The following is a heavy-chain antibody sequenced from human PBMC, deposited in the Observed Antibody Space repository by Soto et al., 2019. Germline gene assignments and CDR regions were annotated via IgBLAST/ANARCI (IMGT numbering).Heavy chain of an antibody. V-gene: IGHV3-9*01. J-gene: IGHJ6*02. D-gene: IGHD3-10*01. CDR1: GFTFDDYA. CDR3: AKYRRGRGGFYYYYGMDV. Sequence: EVQVVESGGGLVQPGRSLRLSCAASGFTFDDYAMHWVRQAPGKGLEWVSGISWNSGSIGYADSVKARFTISRDNGKNSLYLQMNSLRAEDTALYYCAKYRRGRGGFYYYYGMDVWGQGTTVTVSS. CDR2: ISWNSGSI.